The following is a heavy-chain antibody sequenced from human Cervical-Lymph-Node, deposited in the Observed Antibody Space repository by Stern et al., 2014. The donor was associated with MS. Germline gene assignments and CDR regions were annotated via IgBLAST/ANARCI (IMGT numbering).Heavy chain of an antibody. V-gene: IGHV1-46*01. CDR2: INPNGSVT. D-gene: IGHD3-16*01. Sequence: VQLVESGPEVKKPGASVMVSCKTSGYTFTNYYIHWVRQAPGQGLEWMGIINPNGSVTASAQKFQGRLTITRDTSTNTVYMRLISLTSEDTAMYYCTRAVGGVGREWGQGTLVFVSS. J-gene: IGHJ4*02. CDR1: GYTFTNYY. CDR3: TRAVGGVGRE.